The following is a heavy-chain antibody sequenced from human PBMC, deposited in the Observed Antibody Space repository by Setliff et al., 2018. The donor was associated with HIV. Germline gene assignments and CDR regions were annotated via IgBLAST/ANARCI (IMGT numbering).Heavy chain of an antibody. CDR1: GGTFKNDV. CDR2: ITTVFGTA. Sequence: SVKVSCKASGGTFKNDVISWVRQAPGQGLEWMGGITTVFGTANYAQKFQGRVTIIADESTSTAYMEISNLRSEDTAVYYCARGSLLRRTVSNLFETVDYWDYYLDVWGKGTTVTVSS. V-gene: IGHV1-69*13. CDR3: ARGSLLRRTVSNLFETVDYWDYYLDV. J-gene: IGHJ6*03. D-gene: IGHD4-17*01.